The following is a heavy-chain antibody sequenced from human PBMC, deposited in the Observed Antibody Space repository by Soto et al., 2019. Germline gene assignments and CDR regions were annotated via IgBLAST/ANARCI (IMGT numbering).Heavy chain of an antibody. CDR1: GGTFSSYA. Sequence: SVKVSCKASGGTFSSYAISWVRQAPGQGLEWMGGIIPIFGTANYAQKFQGRVTITADESTSTAYMELSSLRSEDTAVYYCARGDLKYYYYYYGMDVWGQGTTVPVSS. CDR3: ARGDLKYYYYYYGMDV. J-gene: IGHJ6*02. V-gene: IGHV1-69*13. CDR2: IIPIFGTA. D-gene: IGHD2-21*02.